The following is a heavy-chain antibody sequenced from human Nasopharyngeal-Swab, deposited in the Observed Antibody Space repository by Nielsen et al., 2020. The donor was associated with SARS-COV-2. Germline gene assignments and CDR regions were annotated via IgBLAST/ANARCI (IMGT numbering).Heavy chain of an antibody. CDR2: TNAAGTYA. CDR3: LRGDSRDV. J-gene: IGHJ3*01. CDR1: GFTFSSYT. V-gene: IGHV3-21*01. Sequence: GESLKISCAASGFTFSSYTMNWVRQAPGKGLVWVASTNAAGTYAHYADSVKGRFTISRENAKNSLYLQMNSLGAEDTAVYYCLRGDSRDVWGQGTMVTVSS. D-gene: IGHD3-22*01.